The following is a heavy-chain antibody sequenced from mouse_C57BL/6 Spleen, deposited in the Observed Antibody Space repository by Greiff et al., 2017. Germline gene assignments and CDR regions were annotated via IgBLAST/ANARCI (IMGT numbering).Heavy chain of an antibody. J-gene: IGHJ2*01. V-gene: IGHV1-53*01. Sequence: VKLQQPGTELVKPGASVKLSCKASGYTFTSYWMHWVKQRPGQGLEWIGNINPSNGGTNYNEKFKSKATLTVDKSSSTAYMQLSSLTSEDSAVYYCARSDYYGSRKDYFDYWGQGTTLTVSS. CDR1: GYTFTSYW. CDR2: INPSNGGT. D-gene: IGHD1-1*01. CDR3: ARSDYYGSRKDYFDY.